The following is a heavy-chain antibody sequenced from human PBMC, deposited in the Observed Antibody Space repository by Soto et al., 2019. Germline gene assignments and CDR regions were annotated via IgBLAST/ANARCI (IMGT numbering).Heavy chain of an antibody. D-gene: IGHD2-2*02. Sequence: QVQLVESGGGVVQPGRSLRLSCAASGFTFSSYAMHWVRQAPGKGLEWVAVISYDGSNKYYADSVKGRFTISRDNSKNTLYLQMNSLRAEDTAVYYCARAGYCSSTSCYMGSGYYYGMDVW. V-gene: IGHV3-30-3*01. CDR2: ISYDGSNK. CDR3: ARAGYCSSTSCYMGSGYYYGMDV. J-gene: IGHJ6*01. CDR1: GFTFSSYA.